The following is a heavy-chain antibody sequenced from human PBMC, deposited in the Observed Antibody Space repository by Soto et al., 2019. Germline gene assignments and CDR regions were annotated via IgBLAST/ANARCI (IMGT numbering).Heavy chain of an antibody. CDR3: AGRDYDFWSGYYSYYGMDV. CDR2: ISSSGSTI. D-gene: IGHD3-3*01. J-gene: IGHJ6*02. Sequence: EVQLVESGGGLVQPGGSLRLSCAASGFTFSSYEMNWVRQAPGKGLEWVSYISSSGSTIYYADSVKGRFTISRDNAKNSLYLQMNSLRAEDTAVYYCAGRDYDFWSGYYSYYGMDVWGQGTTVTVSS. V-gene: IGHV3-48*03. CDR1: GFTFSSYE.